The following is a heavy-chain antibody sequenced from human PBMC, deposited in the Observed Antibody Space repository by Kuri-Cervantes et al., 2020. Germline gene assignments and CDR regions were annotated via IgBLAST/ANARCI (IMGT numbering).Heavy chain of an antibody. CDR2: ISWNSGSI. Sequence: LPLTCAASGFTFNDFAMHWVRQVPGKGLEWVSGISWNSGSIGYADSVKGRFTISRDNAKNSLYLQMNSLRAEDTALYYCAKALDHGGVLFDYWGQGTLVTVSS. V-gene: IGHV3-9*01. CDR1: GFTFNDFA. CDR3: AKALDHGGVLFDY. D-gene: IGHD4-23*01. J-gene: IGHJ4*02.